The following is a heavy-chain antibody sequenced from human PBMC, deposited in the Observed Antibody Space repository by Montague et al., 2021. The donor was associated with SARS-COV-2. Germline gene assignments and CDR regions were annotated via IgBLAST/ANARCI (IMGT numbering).Heavy chain of an antibody. D-gene: IGHD4-17*01. V-gene: IGHV4-59*02. CDR3: ARENTVTTFGGPYYIDS. CDR1: GSSVRSYY. CDR2: IYDSGST. J-gene: IGHJ4*02. Sequence: SETLSLTCFVSGSSVRSYYWSWIRQPPGKGLEWIGYIYDSGSTNXNPSLKSRVTISVDTSKNQFSLKLSSVTAADTAVYYCARENTVTTFGGPYYIDSWGQGTLVTVSA.